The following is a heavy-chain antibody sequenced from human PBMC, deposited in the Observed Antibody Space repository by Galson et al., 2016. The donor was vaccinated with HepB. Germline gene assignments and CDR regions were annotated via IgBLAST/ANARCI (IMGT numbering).Heavy chain of an antibody. Sequence: QSGAEVKKPGESLKISCKISRYIFTTYWIAWVRQMPGKGLEWMGIISPGDSDIRYSPSFQGHVTISLDKSISTAYLQWSSLKASDTAMYYCAIFYFDSGSYYNPDYWGQGTLVTVSS. CDR2: ISPGDSDI. D-gene: IGHD3-10*01. J-gene: IGHJ4*02. CDR1: RYIFTTYW. V-gene: IGHV5-51*01. CDR3: AIFYFDSGSYYNPDY.